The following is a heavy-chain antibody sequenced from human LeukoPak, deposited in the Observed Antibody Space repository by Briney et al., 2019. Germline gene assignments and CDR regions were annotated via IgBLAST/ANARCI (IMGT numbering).Heavy chain of an antibody. J-gene: IGHJ3*02. CDR1: GGSISSYY. CDR3: ARHISLFRGAAGDAFDI. D-gene: IGHD3-10*01. V-gene: IGHV4-59*08. CDR2: IYYSGST. Sequence: SETLSLTCTVSGGSISSYYWSWIRQPPGKGLEWIGYIYYSGSTNYNPSLKSRVTISVDTSKDQFSLKLSSVTAADTAVYYCARHISLFRGAAGDAFDIWGQGTMVTVSS.